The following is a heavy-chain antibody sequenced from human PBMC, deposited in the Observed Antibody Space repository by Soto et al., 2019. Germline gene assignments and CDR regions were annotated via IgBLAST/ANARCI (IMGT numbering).Heavy chain of an antibody. CDR3: ARVSAAGTVFDY. CDR2: IYHSGST. V-gene: IGHV4-4*02. J-gene: IGHJ4*02. D-gene: IGHD6-13*01. CDR1: GGSISSSNW. Sequence: QVQLQESGPGLVKPSGTLSLTCAVSGGSISSSNWWSWVRQPPGKGLEWIGEIYHSGSTNYNPSLKSLVTLSVDQSQNQFSLKLSSVTAADTAVFYCARVSAAGTVFDYWGQGTLVTVSS.